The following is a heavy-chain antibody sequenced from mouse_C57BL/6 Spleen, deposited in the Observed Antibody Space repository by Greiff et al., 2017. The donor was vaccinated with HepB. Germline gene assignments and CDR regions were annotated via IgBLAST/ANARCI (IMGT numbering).Heavy chain of an antibody. CDR1: GYTFTSYW. CDR2: IDPSDSYT. Sequence: QVQLQQPGAELVRPGTSVKLSCKASGYTFTSYWMHWVKQRPGQGLEWIGVIDPSDSYTNYNQKFKGKATVTVDTSSSTAYMQLSSLTSEDSAVYYCARHYYGPMDYWGQGTSVTVSS. V-gene: IGHV1-59*01. D-gene: IGHD1-1*01. J-gene: IGHJ4*01. CDR3: ARHYYGPMDY.